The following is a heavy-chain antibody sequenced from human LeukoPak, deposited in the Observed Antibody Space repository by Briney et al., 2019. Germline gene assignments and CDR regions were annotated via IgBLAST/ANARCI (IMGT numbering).Heavy chain of an antibody. J-gene: IGHJ4*02. Sequence: GESLKISCKGSGNSFTNYWIGWERQMPGKGLEWMGIIHPGDSDTRYSPSFQGQVTISADKSISTAYLQWSSLKASDTAMYYCARVPDRSGYFYYFDYWGQGTLVTVSS. CDR1: GNSFTNYW. CDR3: ARVPDRSGYFYYFDY. D-gene: IGHD3-22*01. CDR2: IHPGDSDT. V-gene: IGHV5-51*01.